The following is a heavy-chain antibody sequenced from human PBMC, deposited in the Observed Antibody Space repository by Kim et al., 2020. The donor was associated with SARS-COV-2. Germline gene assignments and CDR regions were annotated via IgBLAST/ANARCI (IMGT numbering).Heavy chain of an antibody. CDR1: GGSFSGYY. Sequence: SETLSLTCAVYGGSFSGYYWSWIRQPPGKGLEWIGEINHSGSTNYNPSLKSRVTISVDTSKNQFSLKLSSVTAADTAVYYCARADYYDSSGYYEYYYGMDVWGQGTTVTVSS. V-gene: IGHV4-34*01. CDR3: ARADYYDSSGYYEYYYGMDV. CDR2: INHSGST. D-gene: IGHD3-22*01. J-gene: IGHJ6*02.